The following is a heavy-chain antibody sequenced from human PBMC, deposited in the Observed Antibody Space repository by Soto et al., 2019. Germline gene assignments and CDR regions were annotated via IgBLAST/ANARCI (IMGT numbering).Heavy chain of an antibody. J-gene: IGHJ6*02. Sequence: PGGSLRLSCAASGFTFSSYGMSWACQAPGKGLGRVSVGYVAGSRKYYSNPAMGRFTITRDNTTNTQYLQMNSLRAEDTAVYYCAKDSSGEGHYYYGMDVWGQGTTVTVSS. CDR2: GYVAGSRK. D-gene: IGHD7-27*01. CDR1: GFTFSSYG. CDR3: AKDSSGEGHYYYGMDV. V-gene: IGHV3-23*03.